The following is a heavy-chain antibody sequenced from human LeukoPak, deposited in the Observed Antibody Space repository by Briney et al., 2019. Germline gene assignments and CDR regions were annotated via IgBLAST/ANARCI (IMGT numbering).Heavy chain of an antibody. CDR1: GFTFSSYS. D-gene: IGHD6-19*01. CDR2: ISSSSSYI. Sequence: PGGSLRLSCTASGFTFSSYSMNWVRQAPGKGLEWVSSISSSSSYIYYADSVKGRFTISRDNSKNSLYLQVNSLRAEDTALYYCAKDILGYSSGWLFDYWGQGTLVTVSS. CDR3: AKDILGYSSGWLFDY. V-gene: IGHV3-21*04. J-gene: IGHJ4*02.